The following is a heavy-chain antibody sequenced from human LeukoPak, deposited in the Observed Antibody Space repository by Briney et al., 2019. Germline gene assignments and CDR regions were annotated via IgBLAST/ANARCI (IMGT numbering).Heavy chain of an antibody. CDR1: GYSFTSYW. V-gene: IGHV5-10-1*01. Sequence: GESLKISCKGSGYSFTSYWISWVRQMPGKGLEWMGRIDPSDSYTNYSPSFQGHVTISADKSISTAYLQWSSLKASDTAMYYCAVGSVVVVPAAMGGYYYYGMDVWGKGTTVTVS. J-gene: IGHJ6*04. CDR3: AVGSVVVVPAAMGGYYYYGMDV. CDR2: IDPSDSYT. D-gene: IGHD2-2*01.